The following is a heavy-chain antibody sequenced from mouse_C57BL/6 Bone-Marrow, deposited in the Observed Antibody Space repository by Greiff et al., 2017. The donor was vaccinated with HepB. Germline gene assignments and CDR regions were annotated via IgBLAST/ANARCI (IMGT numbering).Heavy chain of an antibody. J-gene: IGHJ1*03. CDR1: GFTFSSYG. CDR3: ARGGV. CDR2: ISSGGSYT. V-gene: IGHV5-6*01. Sequence: EVNVVESGGDLVKPGGSLKLSCAASGFTFSSYGMSWVRQTPDKRLEWVATISSGGSYTYYPDSVKGRFTISRDNAKNTLYLQMSSLKSEDTAMYYCARGGVWGTGTTVTVSS.